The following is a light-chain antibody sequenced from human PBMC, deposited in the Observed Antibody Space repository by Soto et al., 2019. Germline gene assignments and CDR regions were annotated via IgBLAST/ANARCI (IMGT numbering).Light chain of an antibody. CDR1: QSVSSSY. CDR3: QQDYNLPWT. J-gene: IGKJ1*01. Sequence: GERVTLSCRASQSVSSSYLTWYQQKPGQAPRLLIYGASTRATSIPARFSGSGSGTDFTLTISSLQPEDFAVYYCQQDYNLPWTFGQGTKV. V-gene: IGKV3D-7*01. CDR2: GAS.